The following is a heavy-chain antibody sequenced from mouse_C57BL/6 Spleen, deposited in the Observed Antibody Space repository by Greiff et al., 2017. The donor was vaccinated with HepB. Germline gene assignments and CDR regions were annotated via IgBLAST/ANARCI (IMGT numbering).Heavy chain of an antibody. D-gene: IGHD1-1*01. CDR1: GYAFSSYW. J-gene: IGHJ2*01. V-gene: IGHV1-80*01. CDR2: IYPGDGDT. CDR3: ARWGTVVASFDY. Sequence: VQGVESGAELVKPGASVKISCKASGYAFSSYWMNWVKQRPGKGLEWIGQIYPGDGDTNYNGKFKGKATLTADKSSSTAYMQLSSLTSEDSAVYFCARWGTVVASFDYWGQGTTLTVSS.